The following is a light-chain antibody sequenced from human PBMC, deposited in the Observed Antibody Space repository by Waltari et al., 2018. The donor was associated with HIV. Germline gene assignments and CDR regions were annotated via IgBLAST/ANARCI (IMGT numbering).Light chain of an antibody. CDR2: EVS. Sequence: QSALTQPASVFGSPGQSITISCTGTSSDVGRHNFVSWYQQHPGKAPKSIIYEVSKRPSGVSNRFSGSKSGNTASLTISGLQAEDEADYYCSSHVDFIEVMFGGGTKLTVL. V-gene: IGLV2-23*02. CDR3: SSHVDFIEVM. J-gene: IGLJ3*02. CDR1: SSDVGRHNF.